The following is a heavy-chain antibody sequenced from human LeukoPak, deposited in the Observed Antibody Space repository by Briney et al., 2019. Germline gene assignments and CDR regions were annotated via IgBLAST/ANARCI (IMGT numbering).Heavy chain of an antibody. V-gene: IGHV4-59*01. Sequence: SETLSLTCTVSDDSITTYYWSWIRQPPGKGLEWIGYIYHSGSRSYNPSLKSRVTISVDTSKSHLSLRLTSVSAADTAVYYCARAKIAVAGFFDFWGQGSLVTVSS. CDR3: ARAKIAVAGFFDF. D-gene: IGHD6-19*01. CDR2: IYHSGSR. CDR1: DDSITTYY. J-gene: IGHJ4*02.